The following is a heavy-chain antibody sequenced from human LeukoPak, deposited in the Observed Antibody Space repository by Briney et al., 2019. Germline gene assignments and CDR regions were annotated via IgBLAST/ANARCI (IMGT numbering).Heavy chain of an antibody. Sequence: SQTLSLTCTVSGYSISSGNYYWGWVRQPPGKGLEWIGTTYYSGNTYYKPSLMSQVTISIDTSKNDFSLKVTSVTAADTAMYYCALLGNSGSYVESWGQGTLVTVSS. CDR2: TYYSGNT. V-gene: IGHV4-39*07. CDR1: GYSISSGNYY. CDR3: ALLGNSGSYVES. J-gene: IGHJ4*02. D-gene: IGHD1-26*01.